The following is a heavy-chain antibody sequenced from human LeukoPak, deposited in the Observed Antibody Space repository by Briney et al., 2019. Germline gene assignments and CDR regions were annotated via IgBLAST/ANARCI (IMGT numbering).Heavy chain of an antibody. Sequence: PGGSLRLSCAASGFTFSSYSMNWVRQAPGKGLEWVSSISSGSSYVYYADSVKGRFTISRDNAKNSLYLQMNSLKAEDTAVYHCARDRNWDTDYWGQGTLVTVSS. CDR2: ISSGSSYV. CDR1: GFTFSSYS. CDR3: ARDRNWDTDY. J-gene: IGHJ4*02. V-gene: IGHV3-21*01. D-gene: IGHD7-27*01.